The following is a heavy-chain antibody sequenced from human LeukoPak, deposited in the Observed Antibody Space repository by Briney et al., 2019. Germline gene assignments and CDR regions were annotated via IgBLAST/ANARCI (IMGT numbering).Heavy chain of an antibody. V-gene: IGHV3-7*01. Sequence: GGSLRLSCAASGFTFSRYWMSWLRQAPGKGLEWVANINEDGSEKYYVDSVKGRFSISRDNAKNSLYLQMNSLRAEDTAVYYCARDSLTMIVGRQKRGLDYWGQGTLVTVSS. J-gene: IGHJ4*02. CDR2: INEDGSEK. CDR1: GFTFSRYW. CDR3: ARDSLTMIVGRQKRGLDY. D-gene: IGHD3-22*01.